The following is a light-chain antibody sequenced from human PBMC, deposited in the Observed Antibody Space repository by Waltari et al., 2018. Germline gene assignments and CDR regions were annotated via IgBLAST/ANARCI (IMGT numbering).Light chain of an antibody. J-gene: IGKJ1*01. V-gene: IGKV1-17*01. CDR3: LQHKTFPRT. Sequence: DIQMTPSPSSLSASVGDTVTITCRASQGIRSDLGWFQQKPGKAPKRLIYAASSLQSGVPSRFSGSGYGTVFTLTITGLQSEDVATYFCLQHKTFPRTFGQGTKVEIK. CDR2: AAS. CDR1: QGIRSD.